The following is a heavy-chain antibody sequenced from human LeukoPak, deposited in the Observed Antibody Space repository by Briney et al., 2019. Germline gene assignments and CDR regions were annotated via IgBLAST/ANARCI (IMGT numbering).Heavy chain of an antibody. CDR3: AGTYYYDSSGYYWRR. Sequence: NPSETLSLTCTVSGGSISSYYWSWIRQPPGKGLEWIGYIYYSGSTNYNPSLKSRVTISVDTSKNQFSLKLSSVTAADTAVYYCAGTYYYDSSGYYWRRWGQGTLVTVSS. CDR1: GGSISSYY. V-gene: IGHV4-59*01. CDR2: IYYSGST. J-gene: IGHJ4*02. D-gene: IGHD3-22*01.